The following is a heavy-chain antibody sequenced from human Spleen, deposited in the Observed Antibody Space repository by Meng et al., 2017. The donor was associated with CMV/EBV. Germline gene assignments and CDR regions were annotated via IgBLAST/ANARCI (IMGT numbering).Heavy chain of an antibody. Sequence: GESLKISCVGSGYSFGNYAMHWVRQAPGKGLEWVSAISGSGGSTYYADSVKGRFTISRDNSKNTLYLQMNSLRAEDTAVYYCAKDPFEYSSSYFDYWGQGTLVTVSS. CDR1: GYSFGNYA. J-gene: IGHJ4*02. V-gene: IGHV3-23*01. D-gene: IGHD6-6*01. CDR3: AKDPFEYSSSYFDY. CDR2: ISGSGGST.